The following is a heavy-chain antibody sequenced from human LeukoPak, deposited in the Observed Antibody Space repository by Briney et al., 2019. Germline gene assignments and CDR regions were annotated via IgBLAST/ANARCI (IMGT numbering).Heavy chain of an antibody. V-gene: IGHV4-34*01. D-gene: IGHD3-22*01. Sequence: PSETLSLTCAVYGGSFSGYYWSWIRQPPGKGLEWIGEINHSGSTNYNPTLKSRVTISVDTSKNQFSLKLSSVTAADTAVYYCASRNNLYYHRLFDYWGQGTLVTVSS. CDR3: ASRNNLYYHRLFDY. J-gene: IGHJ4*02. CDR1: GGSFSGYY. CDR2: INHSGST.